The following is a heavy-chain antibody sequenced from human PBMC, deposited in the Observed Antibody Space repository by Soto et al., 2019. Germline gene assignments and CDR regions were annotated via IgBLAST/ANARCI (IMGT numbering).Heavy chain of an antibody. Sequence: GGSLRLSCAASGFTFSSYAMHWVRPAPGKGLEWVSVISYDGSNKYYADSVKGRFTISRDNSKNTLYLQMNSLRAEDTAVYYSAKDPQQLIVYFDYWGQGTQVTVSS. V-gene: IGHV3-30*14. J-gene: IGHJ4*02. CDR1: GFTFSSYA. CDR3: AKDPQQLIVYFDY. D-gene: IGHD6-13*01. CDR2: ISYDGSNK.